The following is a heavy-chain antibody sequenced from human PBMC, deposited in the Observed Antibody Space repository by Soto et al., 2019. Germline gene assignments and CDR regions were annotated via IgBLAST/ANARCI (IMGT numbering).Heavy chain of an antibody. D-gene: IGHD2-15*01. CDR1: GYTFTSYD. J-gene: IGHJ4*02. CDR3: ARRDCSGGSCYSRF. V-gene: IGHV1-8*01. CDR2: MNPNSGNT. Sequence: GASVKVSCKSSGYTFTSYDINCVQQATGQGLEWMGWMNPNSGNTGYAQKFQGRVTMTRNTSISTAYMELSSLRSEDTAVYYCARRDCSGGSCYSRFWGQGILVTVSS.